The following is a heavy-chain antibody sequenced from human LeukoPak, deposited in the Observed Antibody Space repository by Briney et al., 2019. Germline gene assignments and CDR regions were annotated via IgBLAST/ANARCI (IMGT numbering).Heavy chain of an antibody. Sequence: GGSLRLSCAASGFTVSSNYMSWVRQAPGKGLEWVSVVYSGGSTYYADSVKGRFTISRDNSKNTLYLQMNSLRAEDTAVYYCAKGWFGELLLIDYWGQGTLVTVSS. CDR2: VYSGGST. CDR1: GFTVSSNY. V-gene: IGHV3-66*02. D-gene: IGHD3-10*01. CDR3: AKGWFGELLLIDY. J-gene: IGHJ4*02.